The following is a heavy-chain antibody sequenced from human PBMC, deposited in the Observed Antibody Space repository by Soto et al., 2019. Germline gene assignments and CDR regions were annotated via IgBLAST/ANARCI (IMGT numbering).Heavy chain of an antibody. CDR3: AKAWVTAMVTSYFDY. CDR1: GVTLSSYA. D-gene: IGHD5-18*01. J-gene: IGHJ4*02. V-gene: IGHV3-23*01. Sequence: HPGGSLRLSCAASGVTLSSYAMSWVRQAPGKGLEWVSAISGSGGSTYYADSVKGRFTISRDNSKNTLYLQMNSLRAEDTAVYYCAKAWVTAMVTSYFDYWGQGTLVTVSS. CDR2: ISGSGGST.